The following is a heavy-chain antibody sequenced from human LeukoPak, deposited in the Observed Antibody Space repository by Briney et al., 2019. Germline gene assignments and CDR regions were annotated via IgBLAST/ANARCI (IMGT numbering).Heavy chain of an antibody. J-gene: IGHJ3*01. CDR1: GFTFGDYA. V-gene: IGHV3-49*03. Sequence: GGSLRLSCTASGFTFGDYAMSWFRQALGKGLEWVGFIRSKAYGGTTEYAASVKGRFTISRDDSKGIVYLQMNSLKTEDTAVYYCTRDWGLGVPHWGQGTMVTVSS. CDR2: IRSKAYGGTT. CDR3: TRDWGLGVPH. D-gene: IGHD1-26*01.